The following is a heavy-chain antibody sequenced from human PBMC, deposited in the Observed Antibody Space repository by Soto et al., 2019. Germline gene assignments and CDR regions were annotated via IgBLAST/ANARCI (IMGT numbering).Heavy chain of an antibody. Sequence: ASVKVSCKTSGYTFTDYGISWARQAPGQGLEWMGWMNPNSGNTGYAQKFQGRVTMTRNTSISTAYMELSSLRSEDTAVFYCARVPEPHYYFWSGYYPYYYYGMDVWGQGTTVT. J-gene: IGHJ6*02. V-gene: IGHV1-8*02. CDR3: ARVPEPHYYFWSGYYPYYYYGMDV. CDR1: GYTFTDYG. CDR2: MNPNSGNT. D-gene: IGHD3-3*01.